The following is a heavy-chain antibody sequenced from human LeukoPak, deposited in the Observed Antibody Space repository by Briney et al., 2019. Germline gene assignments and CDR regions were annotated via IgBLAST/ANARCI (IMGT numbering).Heavy chain of an antibody. D-gene: IGHD2-2*02. Sequence: ASVTVSCKASGYTFTGYYMHWVRQAPGQGLEWMGWINPNSGGTNYAQKFQGRVTMTRDTSISTAYMELSRLRSDDTAVYYCARAECSSTSCYTGGDWFDPWGQGTLVTVSS. J-gene: IGHJ5*02. V-gene: IGHV1-2*02. CDR1: GYTFTGYY. CDR2: INPNSGGT. CDR3: ARAECSSTSCYTGGDWFDP.